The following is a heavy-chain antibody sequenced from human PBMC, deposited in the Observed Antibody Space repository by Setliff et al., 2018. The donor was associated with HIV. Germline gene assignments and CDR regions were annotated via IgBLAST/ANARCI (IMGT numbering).Heavy chain of an antibody. CDR1: GGSISSGVYY. D-gene: IGHD3-22*01. V-gene: IGHV4-30-4*08. Sequence: SETLSLTCTVSGGSISSGVYYWSWIRQPPGRGLEWLGYISSSGGTDYNPSLNSRIIISIDTSKNQFSLRLSSVTAADTAVYFCARVLPYDSTGFLLYYFDNWGQGTLVTVSS. CDR3: ARVLPYDSTGFLLYYFDN. CDR2: ISSSGGT. J-gene: IGHJ4*02.